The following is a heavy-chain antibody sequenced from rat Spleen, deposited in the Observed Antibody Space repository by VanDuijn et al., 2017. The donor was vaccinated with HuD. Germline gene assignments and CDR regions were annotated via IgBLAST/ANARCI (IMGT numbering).Heavy chain of an antibody. V-gene: IGHV5-46*01. D-gene: IGHD1-4*01. J-gene: IGHJ1*01. CDR1: GFTFSSFP. Sequence: EVQLVESGGGLVQPGRSMKLSCAASGFTFSSFPMAWVRQAPTKGLEWVATISTSGGSTYYRDSVKGRFTISRDNAKSTLYLQMDSLRSEDTATYVWARQVPGWYFDFWGPGTMVTVSS. CDR3: ARQVPGWYFDF. CDR2: ISTSGGST.